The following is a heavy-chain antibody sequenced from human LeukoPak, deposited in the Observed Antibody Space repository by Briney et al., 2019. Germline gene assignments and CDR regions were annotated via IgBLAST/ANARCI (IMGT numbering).Heavy chain of an antibody. V-gene: IGHV6-1*01. Sequence: SQTLSLTCAMSVDSVSSNSVTWNWIRQSPSIGLEWLGRTYYRSTWYNDYAVSVRGRITVNPDTSKNQFSLHLNSVTPEDTAVYYCARRLTQYDCFDPWGQGILVTVSS. J-gene: IGHJ5*02. CDR2: TYYRSTWYN. D-gene: IGHD2-2*01. CDR3: ARRLTQYDCFDP. CDR1: VDSVSSNSVT.